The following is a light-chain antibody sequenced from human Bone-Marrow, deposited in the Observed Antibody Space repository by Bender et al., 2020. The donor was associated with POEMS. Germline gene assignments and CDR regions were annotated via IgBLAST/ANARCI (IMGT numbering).Light chain of an antibody. CDR2: DDS. J-gene: IGLJ2*01. Sequence: SSVVTQSPSVSVAPGQTATISCGADNIGRNSVHWYRQKPGQAPVLVVYDDSGRPSGIPERFSGSNSGNTATLTISGTQAMDEADYYCQAWDSSTVVFGGGTKLTVL. V-gene: IGLV3-21*02. CDR1: NIGRNS. CDR3: QAWDSSTVV.